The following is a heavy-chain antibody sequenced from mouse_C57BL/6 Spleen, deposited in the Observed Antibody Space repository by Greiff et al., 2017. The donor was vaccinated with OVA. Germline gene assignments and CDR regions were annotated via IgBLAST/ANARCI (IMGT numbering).Heavy chain of an antibody. V-gene: IGHV8-12*01. CDR3: ARVVATDFDV. CDR2: IYWDDDK. CDR1: GFSLSTSGMG. Sequence: QVTLKECGPGILQSSQTLSLTCSFSGFSLSTSGMGVSWIRQPSGKGLEWLAHIYWDDDKRYNPSLKSRLTISKDTSRNQVFLKITSVDTADTATYYCARVVATDFDVWGTGTTVTVSS. D-gene: IGHD1-1*01. J-gene: IGHJ1*03.